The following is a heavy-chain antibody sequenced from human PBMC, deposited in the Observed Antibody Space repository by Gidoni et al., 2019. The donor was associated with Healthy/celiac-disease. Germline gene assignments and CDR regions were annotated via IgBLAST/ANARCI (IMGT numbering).Heavy chain of an antibody. CDR3: ARDRVPIFYAFDI. V-gene: IGHV3-74*01. CDR1: GFTFSSYW. D-gene: IGHD3-3*01. J-gene: IGHJ3*02. Sequence: EVQLVESGGGLVQPGGSLRLSCSASGFTFSSYWMHWVGQAPGKGLVWVSRMKIDGSIKSYADYVKGRFTISRDNAKNTLYLQMNSLRAEDTAVYYCARDRVPIFYAFDIWGQGTMVTVSS. CDR2: MKIDGSIK.